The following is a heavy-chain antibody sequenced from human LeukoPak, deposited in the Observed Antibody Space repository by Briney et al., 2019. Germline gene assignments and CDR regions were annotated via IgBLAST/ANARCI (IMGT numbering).Heavy chain of an antibody. D-gene: IGHD3-22*01. CDR3: ARVQSYYYDSSGYYFEVYYFDY. V-gene: IGHV1-2*06. J-gene: IGHJ4*02. CDR2: INPNSGGT. Sequence: GASVKVSCKASGYTFTGYYMHWVRQAPGQGLEWMGRINPNSGGTNYAQKFQGRVTMTRDTSISTAYMELSRLRSDDTAVYYCARVQSYYYDSSGYYFEVYYFDYWGQGTLVTVSS. CDR1: GYTFTGYY.